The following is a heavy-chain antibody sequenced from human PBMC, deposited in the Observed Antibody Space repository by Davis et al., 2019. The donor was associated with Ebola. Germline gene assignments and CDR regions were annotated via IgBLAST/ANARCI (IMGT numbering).Heavy chain of an antibody. J-gene: IGHJ6*02. Sequence: GGSLRLSCAASGFTFSDHYMSWIRQAPGKGLEWVSTISSKSTRTEYADSVRGRFTISRDNSKNLLLLEMSSLRAEDTAAYYCAREGFYFYGMDVWGQGTTVTVFS. D-gene: IGHD2/OR15-2a*01. V-gene: IGHV3-11*06. CDR3: AREGFYFYGMDV. CDR1: GFTFSDHY. CDR2: ISSKSTRT.